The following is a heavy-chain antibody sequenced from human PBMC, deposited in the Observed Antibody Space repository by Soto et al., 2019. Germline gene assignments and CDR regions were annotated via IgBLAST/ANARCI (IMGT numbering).Heavy chain of an antibody. CDR3: ARGGYYYDSSGYYYKFDY. Sequence: QVQLVQSGAEVKKPGSSVKVSCKASGGTFSSYAISWVRQAPGQGLEWMGGIIPIFGTANYAQKFQGRVTITADESTSTAYMQLGSLRSEDTAVYYCARGGYYYDSSGYYYKFDYWGQGALVTVSS. J-gene: IGHJ4*02. CDR2: IIPIFGTA. D-gene: IGHD3-22*01. CDR1: GGTFSSYA. V-gene: IGHV1-69*01.